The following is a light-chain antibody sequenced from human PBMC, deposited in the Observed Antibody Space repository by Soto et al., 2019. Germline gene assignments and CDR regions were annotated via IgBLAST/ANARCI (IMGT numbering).Light chain of an antibody. CDR1: SSNIGSNY. J-gene: IGLJ2*01. CDR2: DNN. CDR3: GTWDSSLSAV. Sequence: QSVLTQPPSVSAAPGQKVTISCSGSSSNIGSNYVSWYQHLPGTAPKLLIYDNNKRPSGIPDRFSGSQSGTSATLGITGLQTGVEADYYCGTWDSSLSAVFGGGTKLTVL. V-gene: IGLV1-51*01.